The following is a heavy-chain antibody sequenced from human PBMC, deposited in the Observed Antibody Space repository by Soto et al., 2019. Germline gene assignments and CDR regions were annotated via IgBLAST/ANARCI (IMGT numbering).Heavy chain of an antibody. V-gene: IGHV4-4*01. Sequence: QVQLQESGPGLVKPSGTLSLTCALSGDSLITDYWWRWVRQPPGAEMEWIGDIYHSGNNNFHPSVKRGVTISVDTSKHLFSLPVSFVTAADAANYCCGKASASSKLPGVVINWGQGTLVTVSS. D-gene: IGHD3-10*01. CDR3: GKASASSKLPGVVIN. CDR1: GDSLITDYW. J-gene: IGHJ4*02. CDR2: IYHSGNN.